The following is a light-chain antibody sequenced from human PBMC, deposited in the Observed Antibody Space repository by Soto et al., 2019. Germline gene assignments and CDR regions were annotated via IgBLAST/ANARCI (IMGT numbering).Light chain of an antibody. CDR3: CSYAGTYSSFV. V-gene: IGLV2-11*01. CDR2: DVS. J-gene: IGLJ1*01. CDR1: SSDVGGYNY. Sequence: QSVLTQPRSVSGCPGQSVTISCTGTSSDVGGYNYVSWYQEHPGRAPKLMIYDVSIRPSGVPDRFSGSKSGNTASLTISGLLAEDEADYYCCSYAGTYSSFVFGSGTKVTVL.